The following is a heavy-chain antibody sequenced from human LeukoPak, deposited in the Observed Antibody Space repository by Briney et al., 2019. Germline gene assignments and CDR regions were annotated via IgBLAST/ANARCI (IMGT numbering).Heavy chain of an antibody. CDR2: INWNGGST. J-gene: IGHJ4*02. V-gene: IGHV3-20*04. Sequence: GGSLRLSCAASGFTFDDYGMSWVRQAPGKGLEWVSGINWNGGSTGYADSVKGRFTISRDNAKNSLYLQMYSLRAEDTALYYCARDPPGDCGGDCYSSPVFDYWGQGTLVTVSS. D-gene: IGHD2-21*02. CDR1: GFTFDDYG. CDR3: ARDPPGDCGGDCYSSPVFDY.